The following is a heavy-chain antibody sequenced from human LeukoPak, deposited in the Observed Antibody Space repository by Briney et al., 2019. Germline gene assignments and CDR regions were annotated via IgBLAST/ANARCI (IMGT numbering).Heavy chain of an antibody. CDR1: GFTFDDYA. J-gene: IGHJ3*02. CDR2: ISWNSGSI. D-gene: IGHD6-19*01. Sequence: PGRSLRLSCAASGFTFDDYAMHWVRQAPGKGLEWVSGISWNSGSIGYADSVKGRFTISRDNAKNSLYLQMNSLRAEDTALYYCAKDIFPAVAGIGGVFDIWGQGTIVTVSS. CDR3: AKDIFPAVAGIGGVFDI. V-gene: IGHV3-9*01.